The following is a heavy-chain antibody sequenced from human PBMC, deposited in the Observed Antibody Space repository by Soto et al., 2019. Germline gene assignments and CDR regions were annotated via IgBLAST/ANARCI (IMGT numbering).Heavy chain of an antibody. CDR3: AKAVGYCSSTSCRDYYFYYGMDV. J-gene: IGHJ6*02. CDR2: ISYDGSNK. V-gene: IGHV3-30*18. Sequence: HPGGSLRLSCAASGFTFSSYGMHWVRQAPGKGLEWVAVISYDGSNKYYADSVKGRFTISRDNSKNTLYLQMNSLRAEDTAVYYCAKAVGYCSSTSCRDYYFYYGMDVWGQGTTVTVSS. D-gene: IGHD2-2*01. CDR1: GFTFSSYG.